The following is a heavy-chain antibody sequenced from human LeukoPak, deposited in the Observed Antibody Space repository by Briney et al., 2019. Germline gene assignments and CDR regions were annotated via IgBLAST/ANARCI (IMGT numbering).Heavy chain of an antibody. CDR2: ISADNDYT. J-gene: IGHJ4*02. CDR1: GYTFTDYG. V-gene: IGHV1-18*01. D-gene: IGHD2-2*01. Sequence: ASVKVSCKASGYTFTDYGITWVRQAPGQGLEWIGWISADNDYTDYSQKLQGRVTMTTDTSTSTAYLELRSLRSDDTALYYCARVEVPAALLGFDYWGQGTLVTVSS. CDR3: ARVEVPAALLGFDY.